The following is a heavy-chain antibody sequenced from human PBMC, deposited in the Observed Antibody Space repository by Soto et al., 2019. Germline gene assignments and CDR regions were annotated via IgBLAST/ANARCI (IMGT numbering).Heavy chain of an antibody. V-gene: IGHV4-59*01. J-gene: IGHJ4*02. CDR3: ARENTFGGVIAGPNFDY. CDR2: IYYSGRT. D-gene: IGHD3-16*02. Sequence: PSETLSLTCTVSGGSISSYYWSWIRQPPEKGLEWIGYIYYSGRTNYNPSLKSRVTISVDTSKNQFSLKLSSVSAADMSVYYCARENTFGGVIAGPNFDYWGQGTLVTVSS. CDR1: GGSISSYY.